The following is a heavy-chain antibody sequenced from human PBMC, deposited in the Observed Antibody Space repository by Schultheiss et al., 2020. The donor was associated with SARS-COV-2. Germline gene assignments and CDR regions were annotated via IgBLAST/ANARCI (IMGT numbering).Heavy chain of an antibody. V-gene: IGHV4-4*07. CDR3: ARGWSYDFWSGLSPTAFSFDY. CDR2: IYTSGST. J-gene: IGHJ4*02. D-gene: IGHD3-3*01. CDR1: GGSISSYY. Sequence: SETLSLTCTVSGGSISSYYWSWIRQPAGKGLEWIGRIYTSGSTYYNPSLQNRVTISTDTSKNQFSLKLSSVTAADTAVYYCARGWSYDFWSGLSPTAFSFDYWGQGTLVTVSS.